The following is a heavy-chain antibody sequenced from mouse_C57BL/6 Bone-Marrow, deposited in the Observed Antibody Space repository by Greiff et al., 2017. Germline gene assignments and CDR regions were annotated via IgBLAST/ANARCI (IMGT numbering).Heavy chain of an antibody. CDR2: ISYDGSN. V-gene: IGHV3-6*01. Sequence: ESGPGLVKPSPSLSLTCSVTGYSITSGYYWNWIRQFPGNKLEWMGYISYDGSNNYNPSLKNRISLTRDQSKNQFFLKLNSVTTEDTATYYCARGLRYPLADWGQGTLVTVSA. CDR3: ARGLRYPLAD. CDR1: GYSITSGYY. J-gene: IGHJ3*01. D-gene: IGHD1-1*01.